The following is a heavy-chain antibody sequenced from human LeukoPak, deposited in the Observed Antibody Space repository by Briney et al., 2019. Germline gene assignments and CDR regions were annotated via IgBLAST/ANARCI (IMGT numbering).Heavy chain of an antibody. D-gene: IGHD4-17*01. V-gene: IGHV4-38-2*02. Sequence: TSETLSLTCTVSGGSISSGYYWGWIRQPPGKGLEWIGTIRHSGTTYYNPSLKSRVTISIDSSKNQFSLKLSSVTAADTAVYYCARDSYYGDNWFDPWGQGTLVTVSS. J-gene: IGHJ5*02. CDR3: ARDSYYGDNWFDP. CDR1: GGSISSGYY. CDR2: IRHSGTT.